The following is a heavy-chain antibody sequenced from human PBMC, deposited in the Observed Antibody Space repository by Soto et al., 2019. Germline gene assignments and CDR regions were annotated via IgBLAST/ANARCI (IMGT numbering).Heavy chain of an antibody. Sequence: GGSLRLSCAASGFTFGSYWMHWVRQAPGKGLVWVSRINSAGSSTSYADSVKGRFTISRDNAKNTLYLQMNSLRAEDTAVYYCARDLRGRAVAGLMDVWGQGTTVTVSS. D-gene: IGHD6-19*01. CDR1: GFTFGSYW. V-gene: IGHV3-74*01. CDR3: ARDLRGRAVAGLMDV. J-gene: IGHJ6*02. CDR2: INSAGSST.